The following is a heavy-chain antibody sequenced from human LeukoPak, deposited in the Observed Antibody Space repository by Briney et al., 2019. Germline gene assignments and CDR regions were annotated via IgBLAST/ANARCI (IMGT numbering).Heavy chain of an antibody. D-gene: IGHD5-18*01. CDR2: INHSGST. J-gene: IGHJ5*02. Sequence: SETLSLTCTVSGGSISSSNYYWTWIRQPPGKGLEWIGEINHSGSTNYNASLKNRVTISMDTSKNQFSLRLTSVTAADTAVYYCAPRGDIEHSFGYGKWFDPWGQGTRVTVSS. V-gene: IGHV4-39*07. CDR3: APRGDIEHSFGYGKWFDP. CDR1: GGSISSSNYY.